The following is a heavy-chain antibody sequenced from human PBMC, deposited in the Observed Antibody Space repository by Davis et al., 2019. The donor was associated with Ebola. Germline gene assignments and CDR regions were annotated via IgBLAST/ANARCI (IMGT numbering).Heavy chain of an antibody. CDR2: IEQDGSEK. CDR1: GFSFSRYW. J-gene: IGHJ4*02. Sequence: GESLKISCAVSGFSFSRYWMTWVRQAPGKGLEWVANIEQDGSEKYYVDSVKGRFTIVRDNAKKSVYLQLDSLRPEDTAVYYCARLIFYDSSNYYRGGFDYWGQGTLVTVSS. CDR3: ARLIFYDSSNYYRGGFDY. V-gene: IGHV3-7*01. D-gene: IGHD3-22*01.